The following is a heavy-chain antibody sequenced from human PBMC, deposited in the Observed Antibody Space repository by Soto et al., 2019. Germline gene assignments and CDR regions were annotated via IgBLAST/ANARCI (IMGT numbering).Heavy chain of an antibody. CDR1: GGSFRTYS. Sequence: QVQLVQSGAEVKKPGSSVKVSCKASGGSFRTYSINWVRQAPGQGLEWMGGVIPIFDTPNHAQKFQGRLTINADKSTNTAYMALSSLRSADTAVYYCARGSSPHLADYAMDVWGQGTTVIVSS. CDR2: VIPIFDTP. J-gene: IGHJ6*02. V-gene: IGHV1-69*06. CDR3: ARGSSPHLADYAMDV. D-gene: IGHD3-10*01.